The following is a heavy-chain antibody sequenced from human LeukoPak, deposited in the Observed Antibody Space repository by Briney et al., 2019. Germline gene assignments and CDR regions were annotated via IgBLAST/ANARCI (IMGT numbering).Heavy chain of an antibody. J-gene: IGHJ5*02. CDR3: ARDQGTSTTAPKRKGRFDP. CDR1: GFTFSNHG. Sequence: GRSLRLSCAASGFTFSNHGMHWVRQAPGKGLEWVALIWYDGSNKEYAESVKGRFTISRDNSKNTLYLQMNSLKDEDTAVYYCARDQGTSTTAPKRKGRFDPWGQGTLVTVSS. CDR2: IWYDGSNK. V-gene: IGHV3-33*01. D-gene: IGHD1-1*01.